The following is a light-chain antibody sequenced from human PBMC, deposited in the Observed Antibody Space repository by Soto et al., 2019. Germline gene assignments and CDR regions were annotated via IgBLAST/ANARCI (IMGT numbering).Light chain of an antibody. Sequence: SYELTQPPSVSVAPGETARITCGGNNIGSRSVHWYQQRPGQAPVLVIYYNSDRPSGIPERFSGSNSGNTATLTISRVEAGDEADYYCQVWDSSGDHVVFGGGTKVTVL. V-gene: IGLV3-21*04. CDR1: NIGSRS. CDR2: YNS. CDR3: QVWDSSGDHVV. J-gene: IGLJ2*01.